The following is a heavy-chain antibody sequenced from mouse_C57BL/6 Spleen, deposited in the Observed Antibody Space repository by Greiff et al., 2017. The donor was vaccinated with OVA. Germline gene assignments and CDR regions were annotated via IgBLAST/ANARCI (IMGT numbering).Heavy chain of an antibody. CDR3: ARRGAAQATSFDY. D-gene: IGHD3-2*02. CDR2: INPNNGGT. Sequence: VQLQQSGPELVKPGASVKMSCKASGYTFTDYNMHWVKQSHGKSLEWIGYINPNNGGTSYNQKFKGKATLTVTKSSSPAYMELRSLTSEDSAVYYCARRGAAQATSFDYWGQGTTLTVSS. V-gene: IGHV1-22*01. J-gene: IGHJ2*01. CDR1: GYTFTDYN.